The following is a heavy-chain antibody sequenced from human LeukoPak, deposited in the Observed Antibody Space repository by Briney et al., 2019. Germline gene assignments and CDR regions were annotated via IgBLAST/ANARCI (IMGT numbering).Heavy chain of an antibody. V-gene: IGHV1-8*03. CDR3: ARARRGTAAGSFGY. Sequence: ASVKVSCKASGYTFTSYDINWVRQATGQGLEWMGWMNPNSGNTGSPHKFQGRVTISRNTSKSKAYMELSSLRSEDTAVYYCARARRGTAAGSFGYWGQGTMVTVST. CDR2: MNPNSGNT. D-gene: IGHD6-13*01. CDR1: GYTFTSYD. J-gene: IGHJ4*02.